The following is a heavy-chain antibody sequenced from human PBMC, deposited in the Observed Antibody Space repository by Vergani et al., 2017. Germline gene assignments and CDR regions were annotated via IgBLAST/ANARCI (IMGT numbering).Heavy chain of an antibody. Sequence: EVQLVESGGGLVQPGGSLRLSCAASGFTFSSYSMNWVRQAPGKGLEWVSYISSSSSTIYYADSVKGRFTISSDNAKNSLYLQMNSLRAEDMAVYYCAREDVVVPAASPFDYWGQGTLVTVSS. V-gene: IGHV3-48*04. CDR2: ISSSSSTI. D-gene: IGHD2-2*01. CDR1: GFTFSSYS. CDR3: AREDVVVPAASPFDY. J-gene: IGHJ4*02.